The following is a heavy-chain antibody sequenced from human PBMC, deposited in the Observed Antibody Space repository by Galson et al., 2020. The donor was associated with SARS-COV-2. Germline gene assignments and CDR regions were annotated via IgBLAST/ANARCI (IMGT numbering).Heavy chain of an antibody. CDR2: IKPDNGGT. CDR1: GYTFTGNY. V-gene: IGHV1-2*02. Sequence: GESLKISCKTSGYTFTGNYIHWVRQAPGQGIEWMGWIKPDNGGTRYAPKFQGRVTMTRDTSISTAYMDVSGLTSDDTAVYYCARDTNGNTFEYWGQGTLVTVSS. D-gene: IGHD2-8*01. CDR3: ARDTNGNTFEY. J-gene: IGHJ4*02.